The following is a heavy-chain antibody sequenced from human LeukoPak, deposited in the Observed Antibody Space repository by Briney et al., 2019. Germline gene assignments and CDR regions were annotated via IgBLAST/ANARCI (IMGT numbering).Heavy chain of an antibody. CDR2: IYSGGST. V-gene: IGHV3-53*01. CDR3: ARDGFRRDGYDY. CDR1: GFTVSSNY. Sequence: GGSLRLSCAASGFTVSSNYMSWVRQAPGKWLEWVSVIYSGGSTYYADSVKGRFTISRDNSKNTLYLQMNSLRAEETAVYYCARDGFRRDGYDYWGQGTLVTVSS. J-gene: IGHJ4*02. D-gene: IGHD5-24*01.